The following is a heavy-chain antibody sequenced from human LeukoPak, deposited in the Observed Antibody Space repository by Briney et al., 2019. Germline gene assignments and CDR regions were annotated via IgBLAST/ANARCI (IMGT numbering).Heavy chain of an antibody. D-gene: IGHD3-10*01. CDR1: GYTLTELS. V-gene: IGHV1-24*01. J-gene: IGHJ4*02. CDR3: ATVPYGSVDYFDY. Sequence: ASVKVSCKVSGYTLTELSMHWVRQAPGKGLEWMGGFDPEDGETIYAQEFQGRVTMTEDTSTDTAYMELSSLRSEDTAVYYCATVPYGSVDYFDYWGQGTLVTVSS. CDR2: FDPEDGET.